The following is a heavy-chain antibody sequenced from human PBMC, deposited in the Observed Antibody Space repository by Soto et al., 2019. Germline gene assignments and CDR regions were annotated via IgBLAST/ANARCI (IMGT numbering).Heavy chain of an antibody. J-gene: IGHJ6*02. CDR2: MNPNSGNT. D-gene: IGHD4-17*01. Sequence: VASVKVSCKASGYTFTSYDINWLRQATGQGLEWMGWMNPNSGNTGYAQKFQGRVTMTRNTSISTAYMELSSLRSEDTAVYYCARRGVTVTKASGMDVWGQGTTVTVSS. CDR1: GYTFTSYD. V-gene: IGHV1-8*01. CDR3: ARRGVTVTKASGMDV.